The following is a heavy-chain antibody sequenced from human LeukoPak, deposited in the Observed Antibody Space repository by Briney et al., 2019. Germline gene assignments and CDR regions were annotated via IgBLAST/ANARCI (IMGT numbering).Heavy chain of an antibody. CDR3: ATRKTFGDRAFDY. J-gene: IGHJ4*02. V-gene: IGHV4-39*01. Sequence: SETLSLTCTVSGGSISSSSYYWGWIRQPPGKGLEWIGSIYYSGSTYYNPSLKSRVTISVDTSKNQFSLKLSSVTAADTAVYYCATRKTFGDRAFDYWGQGTLVTVSS. D-gene: IGHD3-10*01. CDR2: IYYSGST. CDR1: GGSISSSSYY.